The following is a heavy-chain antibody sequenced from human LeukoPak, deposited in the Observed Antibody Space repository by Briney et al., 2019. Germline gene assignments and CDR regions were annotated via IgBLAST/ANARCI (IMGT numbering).Heavy chain of an antibody. D-gene: IGHD1-26*01. V-gene: IGHV3-66*01. Sequence: GGSLRLSCAASGFTVSSNYMSWVRQAPGKGLEWVSVIYSGGSTYYADSVKGRFTISRDNSKNTLYLQMNSLRAEDTAVYYCARYRTARRGGSYLDYWGQGTLVTVSS. CDR2: IYSGGST. J-gene: IGHJ4*02. CDR3: ARYRTARRGGSYLDY. CDR1: GFTVSSNY.